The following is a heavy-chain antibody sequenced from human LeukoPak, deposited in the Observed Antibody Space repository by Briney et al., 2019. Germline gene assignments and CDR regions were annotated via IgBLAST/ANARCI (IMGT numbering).Heavy chain of an antibody. V-gene: IGHV4-4*07. J-gene: IGHJ4*02. CDR2: ISAGGST. CDR3: ARGKDDGGIFDY. Sequence: SETLSLTCTVSGDSVSTYYWSWVRQSTARGLEWVGRISAGGSTNYNPSLKSRVTVSRDTSKNQLSLKLSSVTAADTAVYYCARGKDDGGIFDYWGQGTLVNVSS. CDR1: GDSVSTYY. D-gene: IGHD5-24*01.